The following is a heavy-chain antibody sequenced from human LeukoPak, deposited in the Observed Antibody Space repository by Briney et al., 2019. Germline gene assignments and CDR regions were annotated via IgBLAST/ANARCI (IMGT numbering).Heavy chain of an antibody. V-gene: IGHV3-30-3*01. D-gene: IGHD6-6*01. J-gene: IGHJ4*02. CDR2: ISYDGSNK. CDR1: GFTFSSYA. CDR3: ARDIVQLAV. Sequence: GGSLRLSCAASGFTFSSYAMHWVRQAPGKGLEWVAVISYDGSNKYYADSVKGRFTISRVNAKNSLYLQMNSLRAEDTAVYYCARDIVQLAVWGQGTLVTVSS.